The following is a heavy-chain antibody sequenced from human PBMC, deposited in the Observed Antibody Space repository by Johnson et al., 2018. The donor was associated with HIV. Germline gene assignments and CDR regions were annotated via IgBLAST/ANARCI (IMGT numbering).Heavy chain of an antibody. CDR3: AKCYSSSGYWVTPNDAFDI. V-gene: IGHV3-66*01. CDR1: GFTVSSNY. Sequence: VQLVESGGGLVQPGGSLRLSCAASGFTVSSNYMSWVRQAPGKGLEWVSVIYSGGGTYYAESVKGSFTISRDNSKNTLNLQMNSLRAEATAVYYCAKCYSSSGYWVTPNDAFDIWGLGTMVTVSS. J-gene: IGHJ3*02. D-gene: IGHD3-22*01. CDR2: IYSGGGT.